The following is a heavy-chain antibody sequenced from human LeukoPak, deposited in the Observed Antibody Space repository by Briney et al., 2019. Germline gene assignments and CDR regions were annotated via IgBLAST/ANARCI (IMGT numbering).Heavy chain of an antibody. J-gene: IGHJ4*02. CDR3: ARGRRDGYNFRELYY. V-gene: IGHV1-69*05. D-gene: IGHD5-24*01. CDR2: IIPIFGTA. CDR1: GGTFSSYA. Sequence: ASVKVSCKASGGTFSSYAVSWVRQAPGQGLEWMGRIIPIFGTANYAQKFQGRVTITTDESTSTAYMELSSLRSEDTAVDYCARGRRDGYNFRELYYWGQGTLVTVSS.